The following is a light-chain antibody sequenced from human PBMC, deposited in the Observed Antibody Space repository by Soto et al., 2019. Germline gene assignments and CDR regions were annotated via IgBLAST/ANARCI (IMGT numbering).Light chain of an antibody. J-gene: IGLJ1*01. Sequence: QSALTQPASVSGSPVQSITISCTGTSSDVGGYNYVSWFQHHPGNVPKLMIFDVSNWPSGVSDRFSGSKSGNTASLTISGLQAEDEADYYCSSYTSSSTLLFGTGTKVTVL. CDR3: SSYTSSSTLL. CDR2: DVS. CDR1: SSDVGGYNY. V-gene: IGLV2-14*03.